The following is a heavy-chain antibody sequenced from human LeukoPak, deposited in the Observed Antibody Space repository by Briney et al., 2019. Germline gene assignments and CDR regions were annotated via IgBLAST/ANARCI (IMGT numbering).Heavy chain of an antibody. D-gene: IGHD5-12*01. CDR2: LNYRGST. J-gene: IGHJ4*02. V-gene: IGHV4-34*01. CDR3: ARDGGYSGYDYAH. CDR1: GGSISSYY. Sequence: PSETLSLTCTVSGGSISSYYWSWIRQPPGKGLEWIGELNYRGSTNYNPSLKSRVTISVDTSKNQFSLKLISVTAADTAVYYCARDGGYSGYDYAHWGQGTLVTVSS.